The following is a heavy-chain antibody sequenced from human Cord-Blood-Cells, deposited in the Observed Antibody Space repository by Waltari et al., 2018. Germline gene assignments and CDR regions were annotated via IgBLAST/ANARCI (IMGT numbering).Heavy chain of an antibody. CDR1: GFTFSSYA. J-gene: IGHJ4*02. D-gene: IGHD3-16*01. Sequence: QVQLVESGGGVVQPGRSLRLSCAASGFTFSSYAMHWVRQAPGKGLAGVAVISYDGSNKYYAGSVKGRFTISRDNSKNTLYLQMNSLRAEDTAVYYCARERGESLDYWGQGTLVTVSS. CDR3: ARERGESLDY. CDR2: ISYDGSNK. V-gene: IGHV3-30-3*01.